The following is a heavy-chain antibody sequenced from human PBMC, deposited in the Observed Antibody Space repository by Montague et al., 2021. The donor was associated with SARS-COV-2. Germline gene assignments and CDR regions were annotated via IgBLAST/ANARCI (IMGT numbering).Heavy chain of an antibody. Sequence: SETLSLTCTVSGGSISSSYWTWIRQPPGKGLEWIGYIYYSGSTSYNPSLKSRVTMSVDTSKNQFSLKLHSVTAADTAVYYCARGRIEVSMIVVVLTGASYYMDVWGKGTTVTVSS. CDR2: IYYSGST. J-gene: IGHJ6*03. V-gene: IGHV4-59*12. D-gene: IGHD3-22*01. CDR3: ARGRIEVSMIVVVLTGASYYMDV. CDR1: GGSISSSY.